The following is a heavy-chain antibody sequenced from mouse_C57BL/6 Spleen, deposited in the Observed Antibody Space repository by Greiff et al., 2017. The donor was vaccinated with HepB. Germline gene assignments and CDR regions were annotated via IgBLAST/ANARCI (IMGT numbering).Heavy chain of an antibody. Sequence: EVQLKESGGGLVKPGGSLKLSCAASGFTFSSYAMSWVRQTPEKRLEWVATISDGGSYTYYPDNVKGRVTISRDNAKNNMYLQMSHLKSEDTAMYYCARVGAYWGQGTLVTVSA. CDR3: ARVGAY. J-gene: IGHJ3*01. V-gene: IGHV5-4*01. CDR1: GFTFSSYA. CDR2: ISDGGSYT.